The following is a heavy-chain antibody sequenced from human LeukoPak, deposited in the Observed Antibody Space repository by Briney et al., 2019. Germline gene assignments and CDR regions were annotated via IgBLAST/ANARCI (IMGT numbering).Heavy chain of an antibody. CDR3: TTYHYDTSGYYYVTY. V-gene: IGHV3-49*04. J-gene: IGHJ4*02. D-gene: IGHD3-22*01. CDR1: GFTFGDYA. Sequence: GGSLRLSCTASGFTFGDYAMSWVRQAPGGGWVWVGFIRSKAYGGTADYAASLKGRFTISRDDSKNIAYLHLISLKTEDTAVYYCTTYHYDTSGYYYVTYWGQGTLVTVSS. CDR2: IRSKAYGGTA.